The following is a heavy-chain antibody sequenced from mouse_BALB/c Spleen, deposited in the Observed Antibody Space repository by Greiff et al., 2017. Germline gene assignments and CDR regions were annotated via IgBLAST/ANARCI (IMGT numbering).Heavy chain of an antibody. CDR1: GFNIKDYY. CDR2: IDPENGDT. J-gene: IGHJ4*01. Sequence: EVKLQESGAELVRSGASVKLSCTASGFNIKDYYMHWVKQRPEQGLEWIGWIDPENGDTEYAPKFQGKATMTADTSSTTAYLQLSSLTSEDTAVYYCNAYYYGSSIYAMDYWGQGTSVTVSS. CDR3: NAYYYGSSIYAMDY. D-gene: IGHD1-1*01. V-gene: IGHV14-4*02.